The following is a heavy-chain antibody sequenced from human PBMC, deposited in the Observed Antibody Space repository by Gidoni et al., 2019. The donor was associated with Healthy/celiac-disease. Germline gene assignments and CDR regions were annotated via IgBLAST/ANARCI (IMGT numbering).Heavy chain of an antibody. J-gene: IGHJ6*02. D-gene: IGHD5-18*01. V-gene: IGHV3-13*01. CDR2: IGTAGDT. CDR1: GFPFSSYE. Sequence: EVQLVESGGGLVQAGGSLRLYCAASGFPFSSYEMQWVRQTTGKGLEWVSAIGTAGDTYYPGSVKGRFTISRENAKNSLYLQMNSLRAGDTAVYYCARAPRRGYSYGPRVSYYYYGMDVWGQGTTVTVSS. CDR3: ARAPRRGYSYGPRVSYYYYGMDV.